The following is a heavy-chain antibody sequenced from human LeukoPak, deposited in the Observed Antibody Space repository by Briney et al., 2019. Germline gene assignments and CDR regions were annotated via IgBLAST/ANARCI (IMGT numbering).Heavy chain of an antibody. V-gene: IGHV3-72*01. CDR2: TKNRANSYTT. CDR3: ARDRSGSSSVDDAFDI. J-gene: IGHJ3*02. D-gene: IGHD1-26*01. CDR1: GFTFNEHY. Sequence: PGGSLRLSCATSGFTFNEHYLGWVRQAPGKGLEWVGRTKNRANSYTTEYAASVKGRFTISRDNAKKSLFLEMNSLRVEDTAVYYCARDRSGSSSVDDAFDIWGQGIMVIVSS.